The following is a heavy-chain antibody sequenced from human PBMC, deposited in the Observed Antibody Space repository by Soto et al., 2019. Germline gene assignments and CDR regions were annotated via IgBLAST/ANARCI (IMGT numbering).Heavy chain of an antibody. J-gene: IGHJ5*02. V-gene: IGHV1-18*01. D-gene: IGHD6-6*01. CDR3: ARKDSSSSWFDP. Sequence: GASVKVSWKASGYTFTSYGISWVRQAPGQGLEWMGWISGYNGNTNYAQKFQARVTMTTDTSTSTAYMELRSLRSDDTAVYYCARKDSSSSWFDPWGQGTLVTVSS. CDR1: GYTFTSYG. CDR2: ISGYNGNT.